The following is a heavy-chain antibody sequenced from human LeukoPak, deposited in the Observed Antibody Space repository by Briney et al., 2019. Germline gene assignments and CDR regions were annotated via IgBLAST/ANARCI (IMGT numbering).Heavy chain of an antibody. Sequence: SETLSLTCSVSGGSINNHYWSWIRQPPGKGLVWIGFVSPSGSTNYNPSFKSRVTISVDTSDNQFSLRVNSVTAADTAVYYCARLSRIAAAGAYDYHSLDVWGQGTTVTVSS. CDR1: GGSINNHY. V-gene: IGHV4-59*11. CDR3: ARLSRIAAAGAYDYHSLDV. CDR2: VSPSGST. J-gene: IGHJ6*02. D-gene: IGHD6-13*01.